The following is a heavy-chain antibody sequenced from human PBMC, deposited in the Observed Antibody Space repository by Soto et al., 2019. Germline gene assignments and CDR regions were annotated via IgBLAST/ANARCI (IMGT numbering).Heavy chain of an antibody. Sequence: EVQLVESGGGVLRPGGSLRLSCAASGFTFDDYGMSWARQAPGKGLEWVSGVNWNGGSTGYADSVKGPFTMSRDNAKNSLYLQMNSLRAEDTAVYYCVRGASLNFDYWGQGTLVTVSS. CDR1: GFTFDDYG. J-gene: IGHJ4*02. D-gene: IGHD1-26*01. CDR2: VNWNGGST. CDR3: VRGASLNFDY. V-gene: IGHV3-20*04.